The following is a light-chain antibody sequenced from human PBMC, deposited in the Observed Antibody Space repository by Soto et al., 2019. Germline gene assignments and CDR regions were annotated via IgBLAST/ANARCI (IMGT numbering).Light chain of an antibody. CDR1: QSMASY. CDR3: LQRYRSPFS. CDR2: AGA. J-gene: IGKJ3*01. Sequence: DTQMTQSPSSLSASVGDRVTITCRASQSMASYVNWYQQKLGKAPNLLIYAGASLQSGVPSRYSSRAPGSDFVLAISILPPEDFGTCYFLQRYRSPFSFSPGTKLAI. V-gene: IGKV1-39*01.